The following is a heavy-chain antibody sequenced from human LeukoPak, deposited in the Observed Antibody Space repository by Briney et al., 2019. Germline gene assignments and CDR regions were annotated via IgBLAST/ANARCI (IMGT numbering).Heavy chain of an antibody. D-gene: IGHD1-26*01. CDR2: IYSGGDR. V-gene: IGHV3-53*01. CDR1: DFRVTSYY. CDR3: ARHAGGGRYYVPFDY. J-gene: IGHJ4*02. Sequence: PGGSLRLSCAPSDFRVTSYYMGWVRQAPGKGLDWVSLIYSGGDRYYADSVKGRFTISRDTSKNTLDLQMNSLRPEDTAVYYCARHAGGGRYYVPFDYWGQGTLVTVSS.